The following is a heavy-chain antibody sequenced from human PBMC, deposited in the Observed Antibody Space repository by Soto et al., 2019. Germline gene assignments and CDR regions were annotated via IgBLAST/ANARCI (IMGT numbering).Heavy chain of an antibody. CDR2: ISYDGSNK. D-gene: IGHD2-8*01. Sequence: GGSLRLSCAASGFTFSSYGMHWVRQAPGKGLEWVAVISYDGSNKYYADSVKGRFTISRDNSKNTLYLQMNSLRAEDTAVYYCAKGRRVYASHGTGSMDVWGQGTTVTVSS. J-gene: IGHJ6*02. V-gene: IGHV3-30*18. CDR3: AKGRRVYASHGTGSMDV. CDR1: GFTFSSYG.